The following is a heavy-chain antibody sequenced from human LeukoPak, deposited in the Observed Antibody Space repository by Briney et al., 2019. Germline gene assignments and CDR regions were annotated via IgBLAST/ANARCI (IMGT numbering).Heavy chain of an antibody. CDR3: GGEDQVLFVNWFEP. CDR2: IYYSGST. J-gene: IGHJ5*02. V-gene: IGHV4-30-4*01. Sequence: SETLSLTCTVSGGSISSGDYYWSWIRQPPGKGLEWIGYIYYSGSTYYNPSLKSRVTISVDTSKNQFSLKLSSVTAADTAVYYLGGEDQVLFVNWFEPLGQGTLVTVSS. CDR1: GGSISSGDYY. D-gene: IGHD2-2*01.